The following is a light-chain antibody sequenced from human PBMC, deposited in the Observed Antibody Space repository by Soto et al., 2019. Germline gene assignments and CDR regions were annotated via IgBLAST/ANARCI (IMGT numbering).Light chain of an antibody. CDR2: DVS. CDR3: SSYKISNSWG. V-gene: IGLV2-14*01. Sequence: QSALTQPASVAGSAGQSITISCTGTSSDVGAYNYVSWYQQHPGTAPKLMIYDVSNRPSGVSNRFSGSKSGNTASLTVSGLQAEDEAYYSCSSYKISNSWGLGGGTKLTV. CDR1: SSDVGAYNY. J-gene: IGLJ3*02.